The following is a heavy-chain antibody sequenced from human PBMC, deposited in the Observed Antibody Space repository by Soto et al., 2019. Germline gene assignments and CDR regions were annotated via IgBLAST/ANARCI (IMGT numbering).Heavy chain of an antibody. V-gene: IGHV3-64*02. CDR1: GCTFSIYG. CDR2: ISYDGTIT. Sequence: GGSLRLSCAAAGCTFSIYGRHWVRKAHGKGLEYVSAISYDGTITYYADSVKGRFTISRDDSRNTVYLQIGSLRPEDMAVYYCARGSYYTSGTVHRPYDYWGQGPLVTVSS. J-gene: IGHJ4*02. D-gene: IGHD3-10*01. CDR3: ARGSYYTSGTVHRPYDY.